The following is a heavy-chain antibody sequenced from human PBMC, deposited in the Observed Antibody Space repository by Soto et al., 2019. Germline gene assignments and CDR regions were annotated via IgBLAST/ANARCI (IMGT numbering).Heavy chain of an antibody. D-gene: IGHD2-15*01. CDR2: IKSKTDGGTT. CDR3: TTDPTDDYCSGGSCYIWRVWSY. CDR1: GFTFSNAW. V-gene: IGHV3-15*01. Sequence: GGSLRLSCAASGFTFSNAWMSWVRQAPGKGLEWVGRIKSKTDGGTTDYAAPVKGRFTISRDDSKNTLYLQMNSLKTEDTAVYYCTTDPTDDYCSGGSCYIWRVWSYWGQGTLVTVSS. J-gene: IGHJ4*02.